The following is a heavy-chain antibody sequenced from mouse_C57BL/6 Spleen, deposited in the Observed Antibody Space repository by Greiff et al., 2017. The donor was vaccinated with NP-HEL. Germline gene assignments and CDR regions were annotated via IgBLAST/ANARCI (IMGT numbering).Heavy chain of an antibody. CDR2: INPSNGGT. CDR3: ARLANSGPAWFAF. D-gene: IGHD3-2*02. Sequence: VQLQQPGTELVKPGASVKLSCKASCYTFTSYWMHWVNQRPGQGLEWIGNINPSNGGTNYNEKFKSKATLTVDKLSSSAYMQLSSLTSEDSAVYFCARLANSGPAWFAFWGQGTLVTVSP. J-gene: IGHJ3*01. CDR1: CYTFTSYW. V-gene: IGHV1-53*01.